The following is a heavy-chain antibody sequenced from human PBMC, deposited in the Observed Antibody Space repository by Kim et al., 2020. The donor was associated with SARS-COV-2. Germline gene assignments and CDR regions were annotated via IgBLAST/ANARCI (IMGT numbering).Heavy chain of an antibody. J-gene: IGHJ4*02. Sequence: LSLTCAASGFTFSSYGMHWVRQAPGKGLEWVAVISYDGSNKYYADSVKGRFTFSRDNSKNTLYLQMNSLRADDTAVYYCAKDGKVSHYYDSSGFYSYFDCWGQGTLVTVSS. CDR1: GFTFSSYG. CDR2: ISYDGSNK. D-gene: IGHD3-22*01. CDR3: AKDGKVSHYYDSSGFYSYFDC. V-gene: IGHV3-30*18.